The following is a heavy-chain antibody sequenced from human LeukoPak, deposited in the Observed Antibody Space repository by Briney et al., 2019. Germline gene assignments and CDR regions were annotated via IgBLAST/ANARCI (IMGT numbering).Heavy chain of an antibody. CDR3: ARDLTGTYVYDY. J-gene: IGHJ4*02. D-gene: IGHD1-26*01. CDR1: GFTFSTSTFAFTSYT. V-gene: IGHV3-21*01. CDR2: ISSSSSYI. Sequence: PGGSLRLSCAASGFTFSTSTFAFTSYTMNWVRQAPGKGLEWVSSISSSSSYIYYADSVKGRFTISRDNAKNSPYLQMNSLRAEDTAVYYCARDLTGTYVYDYWGQGTLVTVSS.